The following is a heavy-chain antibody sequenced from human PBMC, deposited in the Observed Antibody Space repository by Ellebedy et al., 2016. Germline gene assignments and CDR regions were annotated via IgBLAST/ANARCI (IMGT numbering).Heavy chain of an antibody. CDR1: GYTFTTYY. V-gene: IGHV1-69*04. D-gene: IGHD6-6*01. CDR3: ARAARTYYYDMDV. J-gene: IGHJ6*02. Sequence: ASVKVSCKASGYTFTTYYIHWVRQAPGQGLEWMGRIIPILDIANYAQKFQGRVTITADKSTSTAYMEVSSLRSEDTAVYYCARAARTYYYDMDVWGQGTTVTVSS. CDR2: IIPILDIA.